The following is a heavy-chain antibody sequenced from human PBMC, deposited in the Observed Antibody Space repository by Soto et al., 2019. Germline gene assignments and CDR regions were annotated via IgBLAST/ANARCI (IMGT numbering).Heavy chain of an antibody. CDR1: GFTFSTYG. CDR2: ISYDGSTK. CDR3: AKIPYYDSSYFDY. D-gene: IGHD3-22*01. V-gene: IGHV3-30*18. J-gene: IGHJ4*02. Sequence: GGSLRLSCAVSGFTFSTYGMHWVRQAPGKGLEWVAVISYDGSTKYYADSVKGRFTISRDNSKNTLYLQMNSLRAEDTAVYYCAKIPYYDSSYFDYWGQGTLVTV.